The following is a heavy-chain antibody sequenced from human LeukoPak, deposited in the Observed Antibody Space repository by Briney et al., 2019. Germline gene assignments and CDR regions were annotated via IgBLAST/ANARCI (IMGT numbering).Heavy chain of an antibody. D-gene: IGHD3-22*01. CDR3: AGGYYYDSSGHSFLDY. CDR1: GGTFSSYA. Sequence: ASVKVSCKASGGTFSSYAISWVRQAPGQGLEWMVGIIPIFGTANYAQKFQGRVTITADESTSTAYMELSSLRSEDTAVYYCAGGYYYDSSGHSFLDYWGQGTLVTVSS. V-gene: IGHV1-69*13. CDR2: IIPIFGTA. J-gene: IGHJ4*02.